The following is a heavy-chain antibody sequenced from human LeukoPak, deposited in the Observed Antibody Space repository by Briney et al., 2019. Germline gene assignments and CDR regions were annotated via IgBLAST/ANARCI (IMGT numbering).Heavy chain of an antibody. Sequence: GGSLRLSCAVSGITLSNYGMSWVRQAPGKGLEWVAGISDSGGRTNYADSVKGRSTVSRDNPKNTLYLQMNSLRAEDTAVYFCAKRGVAIRVILIGFHKEAYYFDSWGQGALVTVSS. CDR3: AKRGVAIRVILIGFHKEAYYFDS. CDR2: ISDSGGRT. J-gene: IGHJ4*02. CDR1: GITLSNYG. D-gene: IGHD3-9*01. V-gene: IGHV3-23*01.